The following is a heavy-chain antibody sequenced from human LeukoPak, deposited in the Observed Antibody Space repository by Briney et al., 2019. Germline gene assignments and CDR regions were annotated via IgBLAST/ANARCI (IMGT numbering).Heavy chain of an antibody. Sequence: GGSLRLSCAASAFTFSTNPMAWVRQAPGKGLEWVSLISDSGGRTYYADSVKGRFTISRDNSKNTLYLQMSSLRVEDTAVYYCAKERQTTTAFDSWGQGTLGSASS. V-gene: IGHV3-23*01. CDR1: AFTFSTNP. J-gene: IGHJ4*02. CDR3: AKERQTTTAFDS. D-gene: IGHD4-17*01. CDR2: ISDSGGRT.